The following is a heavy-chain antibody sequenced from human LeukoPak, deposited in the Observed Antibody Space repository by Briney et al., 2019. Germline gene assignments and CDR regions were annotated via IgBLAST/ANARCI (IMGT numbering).Heavy chain of an antibody. Sequence: QAGGSLRLSCAASGFTFSSYAMHWVRQAPGKGLEWVAVISYDGSSKYYADSVEGRFTTSRDNSKNTLYLQMNTLRPDDTAVFHCARDPSDYDFWSGQLEYGMDVWGQGTTVTVSS. V-gene: IGHV3-30-3*01. CDR3: ARDPSDYDFWSGQLEYGMDV. CDR2: ISYDGSSK. CDR1: GFTFSSYA. J-gene: IGHJ6*02. D-gene: IGHD3-3*01.